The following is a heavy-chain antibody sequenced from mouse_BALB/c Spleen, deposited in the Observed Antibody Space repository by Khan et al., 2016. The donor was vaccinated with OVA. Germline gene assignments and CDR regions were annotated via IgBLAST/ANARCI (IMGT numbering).Heavy chain of an antibody. V-gene: IGHV1-54*01. D-gene: IGHD2-14*01. CDR2: INPGSGGT. CDR1: GYAFNNYM. CDR3: AGGGYDSLAY. Sequence: QVQLQQSGIELVRPGTSVKVSCKASGYAFNNYMIEWVKQRPGQGLEWIGVINPGSGGTNYNEKFKGKATLTADKSSNTAYMQLSSLSSDDSAVFFYAGGGYDSLAYWGQGTLVTVSA. J-gene: IGHJ3*01.